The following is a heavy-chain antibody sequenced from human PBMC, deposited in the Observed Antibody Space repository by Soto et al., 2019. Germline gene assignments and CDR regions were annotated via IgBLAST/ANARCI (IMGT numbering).Heavy chain of an antibody. J-gene: IGHJ6*02. V-gene: IGHV3-30*18. CDR1: VFTCSSYG. Sequence: WWSLRLSCSASVFTCSSYGMHWFRQAPGKGLEWVAVISYDGRNKYYADSVKGRFTISRDNSKNTLYLQMSSLRAEDTAVYYCVKDGSSGWPYYYGMDVWGQGTTVTVSS. D-gene: IGHD6-19*01. CDR2: ISYDGRNK. CDR3: VKDGSSGWPYYYGMDV.